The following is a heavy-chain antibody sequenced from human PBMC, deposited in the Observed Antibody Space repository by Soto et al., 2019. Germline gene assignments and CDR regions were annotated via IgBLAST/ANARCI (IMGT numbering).Heavy chain of an antibody. CDR1: GGTFNSYA. D-gene: IGHD3-16*01. V-gene: IGHV1-69*01. CDR2: LIPMLGAA. CDR3: ARLGESGNYHPAGY. Sequence: QVQLVQSGAEVRKPGSSVKVSCKASGGTFNSYAVSWVRQAPGQGLEWMGGLIPMLGAANYAQKFRGRVTISADDSTRVAYLEVSSPRSEDTAVYYCARLGESGNYHPAGYWGQGTLVTVSS. J-gene: IGHJ4*02.